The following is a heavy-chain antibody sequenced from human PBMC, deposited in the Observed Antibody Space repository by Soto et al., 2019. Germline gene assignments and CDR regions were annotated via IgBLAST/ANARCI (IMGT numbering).Heavy chain of an antibody. CDR2: IIPLFGTA. D-gene: IGHD3-22*01. J-gene: IGHJ4*01. CDR3: ASGVHYDSSGYYYFY. CDR1: GGTFSTYA. Sequence: QVQLVQSGAEVKKPGSSVKVSCKASGGTFSTYAIDWVRQAPGQGLEWMGGIIPLFGTAKYAQNFQGRITITADESTNTAYMELRSLSSQDTAVYYCASGVHYDSSGYYYFYWGQGTLVTVSS. V-gene: IGHV1-69*01.